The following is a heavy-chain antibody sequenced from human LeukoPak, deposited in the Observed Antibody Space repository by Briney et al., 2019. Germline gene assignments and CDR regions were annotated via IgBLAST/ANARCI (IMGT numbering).Heavy chain of an antibody. V-gene: IGHV3-23*01. CDR2: ISGSGGST. CDR1: GFTFSSYA. J-gene: IGHJ6*01. Sequence: PGGCLRLSCAASGFTFSSYAMSWVRQAPGKGLEWVSAISGSGGSTYYADSVRGRFTIPRDNSKNTLYLQMNSLRAEDTAVYYCAKVPWWEPQFYGMDVWGEGTSDPVSS. CDR3: AKVPWWEPQFYGMDV. D-gene: IGHD1-26*01.